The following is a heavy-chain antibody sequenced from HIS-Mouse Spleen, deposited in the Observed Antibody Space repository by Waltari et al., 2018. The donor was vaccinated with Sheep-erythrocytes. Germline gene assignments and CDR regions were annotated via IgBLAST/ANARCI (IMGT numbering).Heavy chain of an antibody. CDR3: AKDGPSYYDFWSGFDY. V-gene: IGHV3-9*01. D-gene: IGHD3-3*01. CDR1: GFTFDDYA. CDR2: ISWNSGSI. J-gene: IGHJ4*02. Sequence: EVQLVESGGGLVQPGRSLRLSCAASGFTFDDYAMHWVRQAPGKGLWWVSGISWNSGSIGYADSVKGRFTISRDNAKNSLYLQMNSLRAEDTALYYCAKDGPSYYDFWSGFDYWGQGTLVTVSS.